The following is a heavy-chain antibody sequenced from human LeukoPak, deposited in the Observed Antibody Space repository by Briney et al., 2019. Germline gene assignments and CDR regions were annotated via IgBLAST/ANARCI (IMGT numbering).Heavy chain of an antibody. CDR2: ISGNGDNT. V-gene: IGHV3-43*02. Sequence: GGSLRLSCAASGFTFDDYAMHWVRQAPGKGLEWVSLISGNGDNTYYGDSVKGRFSISRDNIKNSLYLQMNSLRTEHTALYYWAKDIKGGTAGFSFDYWGQGTLVTVSS. CDR1: GFTFDDYA. D-gene: IGHD2-21*02. CDR3: AKDIKGGTAGFSFDY. J-gene: IGHJ4*02.